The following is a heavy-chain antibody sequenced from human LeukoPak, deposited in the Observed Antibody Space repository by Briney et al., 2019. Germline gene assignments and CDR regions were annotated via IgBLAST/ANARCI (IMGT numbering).Heavy chain of an antibody. CDR3: ARARLVRHFGY. J-gene: IGHJ4*02. CDR1: GGSFSGYY. V-gene: IGHV4-34*01. Sequence: PSETLSLTCAVYGGSFSGYYWSWIRQPPGKGLEWIGEINHSGSTNYNPSLKSRVTISVDTSKNQFSLKLSSVTAADTAVYYCARARLVRHFGYWGQGTLVTVSS. CDR2: INHSGST. D-gene: IGHD2-8*02.